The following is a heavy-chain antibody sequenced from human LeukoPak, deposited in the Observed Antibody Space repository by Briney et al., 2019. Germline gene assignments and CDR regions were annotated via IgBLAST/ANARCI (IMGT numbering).Heavy chain of an antibody. D-gene: IGHD3-10*01. J-gene: IGHJ4*02. CDR2: INHSGST. CDR1: GGSFSGYY. CDR3: ASSETVLLWFGTQYAYNY. V-gene: IGHV4-34*01. Sequence: SETLSLTCAVSGGSFSGYYWSWVRQPPGKGLEWIGEINHSGSTNYNPSLKSRGTISVDTSKHQFSLKLSSVTAADTAVYYCASSETVLLWFGTQYAYNYWGQGTLVTVSS.